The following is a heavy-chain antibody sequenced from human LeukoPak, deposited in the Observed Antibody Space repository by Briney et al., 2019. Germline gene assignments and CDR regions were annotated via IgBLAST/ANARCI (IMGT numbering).Heavy chain of an antibody. Sequence: ASVKVSCKASGYTFTGYYMHWVRQAPGQGLEWVGWINPNSGGTNYAQKFQGRVTMTRDTSISTAYMELSRLRSDDTAVYYCARYDSGYDYRGIDYWGQGTLVTVSS. CDR2: INPNSGGT. J-gene: IGHJ4*02. CDR1: GYTFTGYY. CDR3: ARYDSGYDYRGIDY. D-gene: IGHD5-12*01. V-gene: IGHV1-2*02.